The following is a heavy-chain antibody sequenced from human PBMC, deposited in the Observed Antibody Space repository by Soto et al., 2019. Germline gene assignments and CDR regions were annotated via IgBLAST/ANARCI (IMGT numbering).Heavy chain of an antibody. CDR2: VAYSGTT. CDR1: LGSISSSY. V-gene: IGHV4-59*01. J-gene: IGHJ5*02. Sequence: QVQLQESGPGLVKPSETLTLTCTVSLGSISSSYWSWIRQPPGRGLEWIGHVAYSGTTKYNPSLKRRGSTSVSTSKRQFSLRLTSVTAADTAVYYCAREAQDYYFDHWGQGILVTVSS. D-gene: IGHD1-26*01. CDR3: AREAQDYYFDH.